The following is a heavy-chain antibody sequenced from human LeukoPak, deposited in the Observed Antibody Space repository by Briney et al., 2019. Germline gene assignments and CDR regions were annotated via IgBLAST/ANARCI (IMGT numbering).Heavy chain of an antibody. V-gene: IGHV3-53*05. J-gene: IGHJ4*02. Sequence: HAGGSLRLSCAASGFTASRSHMSWIRQAPGKGLEWVSLIYSDGNIHYADSVKGRFTISRDISKNTLYLQMNSLRAEDTAVYYCVRADNGFDQWGQGALVTVSS. CDR3: VRADNGFDQ. CDR2: IYSDGNI. CDR1: GFTASRSH. D-gene: IGHD1-14*01.